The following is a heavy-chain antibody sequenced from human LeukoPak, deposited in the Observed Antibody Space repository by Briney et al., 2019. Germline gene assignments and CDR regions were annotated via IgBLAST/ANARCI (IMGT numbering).Heavy chain of an antibody. CDR2: INPTGGST. Sequence: ASVKVSCKASGYTFTSYSMHWVRQAPGQGLEWIGIINPTGGSTNYAQKFQGRVTMTRDTSTTTVYMELSSLRSEDTAVYYCARVYRNRSYFDYWGQGTLVTVSS. V-gene: IGHV1-46*01. J-gene: IGHJ4*02. D-gene: IGHD3-16*02. CDR3: ARVYRNRSYFDY. CDR1: GYTFTSYS.